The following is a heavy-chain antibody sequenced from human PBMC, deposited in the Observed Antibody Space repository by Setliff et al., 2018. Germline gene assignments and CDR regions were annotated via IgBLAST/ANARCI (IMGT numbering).Heavy chain of an antibody. J-gene: IGHJ6*02. Sequence: PSETLSLTCTVSGGSISSHYWSWIRQPPGKGLEWIGSIYYSGSTNYNPSLKSRVTISVDTSKNQFSLKLSSVTAADTAVYYCAREDTAMATYYYGMDVWGQGTTVTVSS. CDR2: IYYSGST. D-gene: IGHD5-18*01. V-gene: IGHV4-59*11. CDR1: GGSISSHY. CDR3: AREDTAMATYYYGMDV.